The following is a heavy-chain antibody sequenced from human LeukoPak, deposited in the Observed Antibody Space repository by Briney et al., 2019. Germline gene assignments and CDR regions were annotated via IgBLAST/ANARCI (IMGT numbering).Heavy chain of an antibody. CDR1: GYTFTSYG. Sequence: GASVKVSCKASGYTFTSYGISRVRQAPGQGLEWMGWISAYNGNTNYAQKLQGRVTMTTDTSTSTAYMELRSLRSDDTAVYYCARDHTPNYYYDSSGPVGYWGQGTLVTVSS. D-gene: IGHD3-22*01. V-gene: IGHV1-18*01. CDR2: ISAYNGNT. CDR3: ARDHTPNYYYDSSGPVGY. J-gene: IGHJ4*02.